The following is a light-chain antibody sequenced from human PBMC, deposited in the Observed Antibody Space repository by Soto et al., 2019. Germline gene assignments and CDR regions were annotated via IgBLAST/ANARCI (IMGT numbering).Light chain of an antibody. CDR1: SSDVGSYDY. V-gene: IGLV2-14*01. J-gene: IGLJ1*01. CDR2: EVS. CDR3: SSYTSTSSRV. Sequence: QSVLTQPASVSGSPGQSITISCTGTSSDVGSYDYVPWYQQHPGKAPKLMIYEVSNRPSGVSNRFSGSKSGNTASLTISGLQAEDEADYYCSSYTSTSSRVFGTGTKVTVL.